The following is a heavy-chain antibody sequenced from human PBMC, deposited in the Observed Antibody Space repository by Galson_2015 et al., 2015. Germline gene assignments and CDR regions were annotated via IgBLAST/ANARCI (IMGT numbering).Heavy chain of an antibody. J-gene: IGHJ4*02. V-gene: IGHV4-30-2*04. CDR2: ST. Sequence: STYYNPSLKSRVTISVDTSKNQFSLKLSSVTAADTAVYYCARERKDIVLVVYAYFDYWGQGTLVTVSS. D-gene: IGHD2-8*02. CDR3: ARERKDIVLVVYAYFDY.